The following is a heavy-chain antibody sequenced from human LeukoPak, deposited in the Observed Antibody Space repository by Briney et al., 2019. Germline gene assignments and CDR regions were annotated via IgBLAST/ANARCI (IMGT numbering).Heavy chain of an antibody. V-gene: IGHV1-8*02. J-gene: IGHJ4*02. Sequence: GASVKVSCKASGYTFTSYDINWVRQATGQGLEWMGWMNPNSGNTGYAQKFQGRVTMTRNTSISTAYMELSSLRSEDSAVYYCARSRCVGSTHCYYFDYWGQGTLVTVSS. CDR1: GYTFTSYD. D-gene: IGHD2-2*01. CDR3: ARSRCVGSTHCYYFDY. CDR2: MNPNSGNT.